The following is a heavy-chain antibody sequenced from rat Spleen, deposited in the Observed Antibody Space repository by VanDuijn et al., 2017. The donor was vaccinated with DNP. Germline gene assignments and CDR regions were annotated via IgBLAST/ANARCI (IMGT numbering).Heavy chain of an antibody. J-gene: IGHJ4*01. CDR1: GFTFSDYN. V-gene: IGHV5-7*01. CDR2: ISYDGSST. CDR3: ARHVEQLFYAMDA. D-gene: IGHD1-2*01. Sequence: EVQLVESGGGLVQPGRSLKLSCAASGFTFSDYNMAWVRQAPKKGLEWVATISYDGSSTYYRDSVKGRFTISRDNAKSSLYLQMNSLKSEDTATYYCARHVEQLFYAMDAWGQGTSVTVSS.